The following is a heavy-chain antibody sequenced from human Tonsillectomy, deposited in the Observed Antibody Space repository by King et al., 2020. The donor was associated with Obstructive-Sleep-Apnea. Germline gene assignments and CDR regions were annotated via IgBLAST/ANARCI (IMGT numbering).Heavy chain of an antibody. V-gene: IGHV4-38-2*02. D-gene: IGHD6-19*01. J-gene: IGHJ4*02. CDR3: ARVSLGSSGFETFDY. Sequence: VQLQESGPGLVKPSETLSLTCTVSGYSISSGYYWGWIRQPPGKGLEWIGCIYHSGSTYYNPSLKSRVTISVDTSKNQFSLKLSSVTAADTAVYYCARVSLGSSGFETFDYWGQGTLVTVSS. CDR2: IYHSGST. CDR1: GYSISSGYY.